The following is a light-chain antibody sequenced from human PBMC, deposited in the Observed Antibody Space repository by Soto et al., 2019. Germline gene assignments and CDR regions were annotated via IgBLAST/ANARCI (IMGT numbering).Light chain of an antibody. CDR3: QQYDNIPPT. V-gene: IGKV1-33*01. CDR2: DAS. CDR1: QDISNY. J-gene: IGKJ4*01. Sequence: DIQMTQSPSSLSASVGDRVTITCQASQDISNYLNWYQQKPGKAPKLLIYDASNLETGVPSRFSGSGSGTDFTFTISSLQPEDIETYYCQQYDNIPPTFGGGTKVEIK.